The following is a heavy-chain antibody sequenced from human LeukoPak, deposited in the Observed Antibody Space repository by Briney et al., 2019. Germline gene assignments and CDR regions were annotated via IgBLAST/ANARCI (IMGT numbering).Heavy chain of an antibody. Sequence: GGSLRLSCAASGFTFSSYAMSWVRQAPGKGLEWVSAISGSGGSTYYPDSVKGRFTISRDNSKNTLYLQMSSLRAEDTAVYYCAKVRYSGSYYGYFEYWGQGTLVTVSS. V-gene: IGHV3-23*01. CDR2: ISGSGGST. J-gene: IGHJ4*02. D-gene: IGHD1-26*01. CDR1: GFTFSSYA. CDR3: AKVRYSGSYYGYFEY.